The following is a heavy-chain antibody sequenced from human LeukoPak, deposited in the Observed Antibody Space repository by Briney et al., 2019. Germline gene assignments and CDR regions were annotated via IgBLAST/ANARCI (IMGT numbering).Heavy chain of an antibody. CDR1: GFSFSSYE. D-gene: IGHD5-12*01. Sequence: PGGSLRLSCAASGFSFSSYEMNWVRQAPGKGLEWVSYIGSSGSTVYYADSVKGRFTTSRDNAKNSLYLQMNSLRAEDTAVYYCARGYSGYDSDDYWGQGALVTVSS. V-gene: IGHV3-48*03. CDR3: ARGYSGYDSDDY. CDR2: IGSSGSTV. J-gene: IGHJ4*02.